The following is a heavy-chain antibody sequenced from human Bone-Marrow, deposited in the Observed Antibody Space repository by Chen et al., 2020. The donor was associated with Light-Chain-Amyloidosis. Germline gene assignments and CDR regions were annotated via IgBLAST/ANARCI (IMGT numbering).Heavy chain of an antibody. CDR2: IYPDDSDA. CDR1: GYTFPNYW. D-gene: IGHD5-12*01. CDR3: ARRRDGYNFDY. V-gene: IGHV5-51*01. J-gene: IGHJ4*02. Sequence: EVQLEQSGPEVKKHGEALKITSKGTGYTFPNYWIGWVRQMPGKGLEWMGVIYPDDSDARYSPSFEGQVTISADKSITTAYLQWRSLKASDTAMYYCARRRDGYNFDYWGQGTLVTVSS.